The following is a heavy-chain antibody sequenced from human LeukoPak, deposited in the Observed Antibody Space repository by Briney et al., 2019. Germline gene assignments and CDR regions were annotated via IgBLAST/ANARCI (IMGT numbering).Heavy chain of an antibody. CDR3: AREGVAAAGTVNWFDP. Sequence: SETLSLTCTVSGGSISSYYWRGLRQPPGEGRVGYVYIYYSGSTNYNPSLKSRVTISVDTSKNQFSLKLSSVTAADTAVYYCAREGVAAAGTVNWFDPWGQGTLVTVSS. V-gene: IGHV4-59*13. J-gene: IGHJ5*02. CDR2: IYYSGST. CDR1: GGSISSYY. D-gene: IGHD6-13*01.